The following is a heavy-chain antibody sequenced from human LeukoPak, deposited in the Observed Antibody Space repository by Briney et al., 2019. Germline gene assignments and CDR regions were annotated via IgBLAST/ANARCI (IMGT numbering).Heavy chain of an antibody. D-gene: IGHD3-10*01. CDR3: TTYGSGRKFDY. CDR2: IKTKTDGETI. Sequence: GGSLRLSCAAPGFTFSNAWMSWVRQAPGKGLEWVGRIKTKTDGETIDYAAPVKGRFTISRDDSTNTLYLQMNSLKSEDTAVYYCTTYGSGRKFDYWGQGILVTVSS. J-gene: IGHJ4*02. V-gene: IGHV3-15*01. CDR1: GFTFSNAW.